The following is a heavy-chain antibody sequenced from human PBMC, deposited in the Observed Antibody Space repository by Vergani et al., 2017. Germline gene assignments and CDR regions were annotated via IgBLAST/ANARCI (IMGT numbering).Heavy chain of an antibody. J-gene: IGHJ4*02. CDR2: IGTAGDT. CDR1: GFTFSSYD. D-gene: IGHD4-23*01. V-gene: IGHV3-13*01. Sequence: EVQLVESGGGLVQPGGSLRLSCAASGFTFSSYDMHWVRQATGKGLEWVSAIGTAGDTYYPGSVKGRFTISRENAKNVLYLQMNSLRAGDTAIYYCARAVSTKVGYPPGYWGQGTLVTVSS. CDR3: ARAVSTKVGYPPGY.